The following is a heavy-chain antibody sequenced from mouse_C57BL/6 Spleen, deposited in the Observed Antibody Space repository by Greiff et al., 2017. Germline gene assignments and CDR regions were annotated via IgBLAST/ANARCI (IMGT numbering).Heavy chain of an antibody. CDR2: IYPRSGNT. V-gene: IGHV1-81*01. D-gene: IGHD3-2*02. CDR3: ARFAGSSGPGNAMDY. Sequence: HVQLKQSGAELARPGASVKLSCKASGYTFTSYGISWVKQRTGQGLEWIGEIYPRSGNTYYNEKFKGKATLTADKSSSTAYMELRSLTSEDSAVYFCARFAGSSGPGNAMDYWGQGTSVTVSS. CDR1: GYTFTSYG. J-gene: IGHJ4*01.